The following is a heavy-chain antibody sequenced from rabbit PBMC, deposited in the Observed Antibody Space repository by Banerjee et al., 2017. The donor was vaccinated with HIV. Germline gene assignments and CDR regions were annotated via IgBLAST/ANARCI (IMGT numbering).Heavy chain of an antibody. Sequence: QLKESGGGLVQPGGSLKLSCKASGFDFSSYYMNWVRQAPGKGLEWIGYIDPVFGFTYYASWVNGRFTISSHNAQNTLYLQLNSLTAADTATYFCARGVDVGRSVPSYFNLWGQGTLVTVS. CDR1: GFDFSSYY. J-gene: IGHJ4*01. D-gene: IGHD8-1*01. CDR3: ARGVDVGRSVPSYFNL. V-gene: IGHV1S7*01. CDR2: IDPVFGFT.